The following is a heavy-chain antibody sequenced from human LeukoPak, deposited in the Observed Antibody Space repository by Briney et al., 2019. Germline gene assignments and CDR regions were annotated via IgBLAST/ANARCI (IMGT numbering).Heavy chain of an antibody. Sequence: SETLSLTCTVSGGSISSYYWSWIRQPPGKGLEWIGYIYYSGSTYYNPSLKSRVTISVDTPKNQFSLKLSSVTAADTAVYYCARDRGAAAGILFDYWGQGTLVTVSS. V-gene: IGHV4-59*12. J-gene: IGHJ4*02. CDR1: GGSISSYY. CDR3: ARDRGAAAGILFDY. CDR2: IYYSGST. D-gene: IGHD6-13*01.